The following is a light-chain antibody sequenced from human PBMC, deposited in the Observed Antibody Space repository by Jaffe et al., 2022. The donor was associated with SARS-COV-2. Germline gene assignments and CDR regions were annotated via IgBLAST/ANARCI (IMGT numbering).Light chain of an antibody. CDR2: AAY. Sequence: DIQMTQSPSSLSASVGDTVTITCRASQDINIYLNWYQQKSGKAPKFLIYAAYDLDSGAPPRFSGSGSGTEFTLTITDVQPEDFATYFCEQTYTLPHTFGGGTTVDI. CDR1: QDINIY. V-gene: IGKV1-39*01. J-gene: IGKJ4*01. CDR3: EQTYTLPHT.